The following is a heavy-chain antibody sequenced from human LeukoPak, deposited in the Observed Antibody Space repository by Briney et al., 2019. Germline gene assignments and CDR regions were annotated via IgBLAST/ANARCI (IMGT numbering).Heavy chain of an antibody. CDR3: ARSFGGTYYYDY. D-gene: IGHD3-16*01. CDR1: GFTFSPYW. CDR2: INSGGSST. J-gene: IGHJ4*02. V-gene: IGHV3-74*01. Sequence: GGSLRLSCAVSGFTFSPYWMHWVRQAPGKGLVWVSHINSGGSSTSYADSVKGRFTISRDNAKNTLFLQMHSLRADDTAVYYCARSFGGTYYYDYWGQGTLVTVSS.